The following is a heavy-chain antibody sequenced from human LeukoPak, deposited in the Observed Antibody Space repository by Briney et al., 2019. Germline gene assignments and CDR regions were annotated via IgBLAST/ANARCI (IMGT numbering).Heavy chain of an antibody. CDR1: GGSISSYY. Sequence: SETLSLTCTVSGGSISSYYRSWIRQPPGKGLEWIGYIYYSGSTNYNPSLKSRVTISVDTSKNQFSLKLSSVTAADTAVYYCARVSGSGWFPFDYWGQGTLVTVSS. CDR2: IYYSGST. CDR3: ARVSGSGWFPFDY. J-gene: IGHJ4*02. V-gene: IGHV4-59*01. D-gene: IGHD6-19*01.